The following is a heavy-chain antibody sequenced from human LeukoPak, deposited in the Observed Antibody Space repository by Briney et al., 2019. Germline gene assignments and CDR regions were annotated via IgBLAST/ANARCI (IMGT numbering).Heavy chain of an antibody. J-gene: IGHJ4*02. CDR2: ISSTSTTI. Sequence: GGSLRLSCAASGFTFSTYSLNWVRQAPGKGLEWISYISSTSTTIYYADSVKGRFTISRDDAKNSLYLQMNSLRAEDTAIHYCARAYSGGGIVVVPAANWGQGTLATVSS. CDR1: GFTFSTYS. D-gene: IGHD2-2*01. V-gene: IGHV3-48*04. CDR3: ARAYSGGGIVVVPAAN.